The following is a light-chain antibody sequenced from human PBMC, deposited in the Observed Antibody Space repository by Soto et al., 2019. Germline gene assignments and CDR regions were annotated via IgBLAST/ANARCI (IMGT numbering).Light chain of an antibody. CDR3: SSYAGSNNFGYV. J-gene: IGLJ1*01. Sequence: QSVLTQPPSASRSPGQSVTISCTGTSSDVGGYNYVSWYQQHPGKAPKLMIYEVSKRPSGVPDRFSGSKSGNTASLTVSGLQAEDEADYYCSSYAGSNNFGYVFGTGTKVTVL. V-gene: IGLV2-8*02. CDR1: SSDVGGYNY. CDR2: EVS.